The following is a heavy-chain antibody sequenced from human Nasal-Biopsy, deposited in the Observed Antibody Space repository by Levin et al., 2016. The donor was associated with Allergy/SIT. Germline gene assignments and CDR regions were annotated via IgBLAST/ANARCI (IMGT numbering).Heavy chain of an antibody. D-gene: IGHD3-10*02. J-gene: IGHJ6*02. Sequence: GESLKISCVASGLTFSDTVIHWVRQAPGKGLEWVALISKDGSGEYYADSLKGRVTVSRDTSKSAVFLQVNSLTTEDTGVYFCAKNRAPRWDYVDRHPYGLDVWGQGTTVTVSS. V-gene: IGHV3-30*18. CDR2: ISKDGSGE. CDR1: GLTFSDTV. CDR3: AKNRAPRWDYVDRHPYGLDV.